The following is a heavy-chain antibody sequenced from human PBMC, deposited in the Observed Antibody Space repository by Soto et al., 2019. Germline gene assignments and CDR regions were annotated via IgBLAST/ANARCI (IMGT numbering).Heavy chain of an antibody. Sequence: EVQLLESGGGLVQPGGSLRLSCAASGFTFSSYAMSWVRQAPGKGLEWVSAISGSGGSTYYADSVKGRFTISRDNSKNTLYLQMNSLRAENTAVYYCAKNLYYYDVSGLHWGQGTLVTVSS. CDR3: AKNLYYYDVSGLH. CDR1: GFTFSSYA. V-gene: IGHV3-23*01. D-gene: IGHD3-22*01. CDR2: ISGSGGST. J-gene: IGHJ4*02.